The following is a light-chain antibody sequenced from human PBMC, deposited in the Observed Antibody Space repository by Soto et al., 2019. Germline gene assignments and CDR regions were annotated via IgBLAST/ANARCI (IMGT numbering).Light chain of an antibody. CDR3: QHYADSSWT. Sequence: DIQMTQSPCTLSASVGDRVTITCLASQSINSWLAWYQQKPGKAPKLLIHDASSLESGVPSRFSGGGSGAEFTLTISSLQPDDFATYYCQHYADSSWTFGQGTKVDIK. CDR2: DAS. CDR1: QSINSW. J-gene: IGKJ1*01. V-gene: IGKV1-5*01.